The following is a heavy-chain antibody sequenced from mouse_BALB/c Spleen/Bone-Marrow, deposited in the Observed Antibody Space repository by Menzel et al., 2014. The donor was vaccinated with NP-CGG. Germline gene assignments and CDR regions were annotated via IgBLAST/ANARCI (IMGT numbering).Heavy chain of an antibody. J-gene: IGHJ1*01. CDR3: ARDLRYDWYFDV. D-gene: IGHD2-14*01. CDR1: GFSLTSYG. V-gene: IGHV2-9*02. Sequence: QVQLQQSGPGLVAPSQSLSITCTVSGFSLTSYGVHWVRQPPGKGLEWLGVIWAGGSTNYNSALMSRLSISKDNSKSQVFLKMSSLQTDDTAMYYCARDLRYDWYFDVWGAGTTVTVSS. CDR2: IWAGGST.